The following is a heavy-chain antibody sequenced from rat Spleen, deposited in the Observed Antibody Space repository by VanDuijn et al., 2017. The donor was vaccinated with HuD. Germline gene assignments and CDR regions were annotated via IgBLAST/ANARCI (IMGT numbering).Heavy chain of an antibody. Sequence: EVQLQESGPGLVKPSQSLSLTCSVTGYSITSSYRWNWIRRFPGSKLEWMGYINSAGTTVYNPSLKSRISITRDTTRNQFFLQVNSVTTEDTATYYCARSDVTHYYLPFPYWGQGTLVTVSS. D-gene: IGHD1-12*02. CDR3: ARSDVTHYYLPFPY. CDR1: GYSITSSYR. J-gene: IGHJ3*01. CDR2: INSAGTT. V-gene: IGHV3-3*01.